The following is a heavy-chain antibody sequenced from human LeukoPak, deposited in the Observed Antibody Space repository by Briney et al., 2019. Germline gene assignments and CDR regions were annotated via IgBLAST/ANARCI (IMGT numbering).Heavy chain of an antibody. CDR1: GFTFSDHY. J-gene: IGHJ4*02. CDR3: ARVLSIVGAAFDY. V-gene: IGHV3-72*01. Sequence: GGSLRLSCAASGFTFSDHYMDWVRQAPGKGLEWVGRTRNKANSYTTEYAASVKGRFTISRDDSKNSLYLQMNSLQTEGTAVYYCARVLSIVGAAFDYWGQGTLVTVSS. D-gene: IGHD1-26*01. CDR2: TRNKANSYTT.